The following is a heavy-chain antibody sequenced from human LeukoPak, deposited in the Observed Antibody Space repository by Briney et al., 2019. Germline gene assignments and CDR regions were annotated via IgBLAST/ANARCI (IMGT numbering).Heavy chain of an antibody. Sequence: PSETLSLTCTVSGGSISSYYWSWIRQPPGKGLEWIGEIHHSGSTYYNPSLKSRITMSVDMSKNQFYLKLSSVTAADTAVYYCARDPGIAAAVDYWGQGTLVTVSS. CDR3: ARDPGIAAAVDY. CDR2: IHHSGST. V-gene: IGHV4-59*12. CDR1: GGSISSYY. J-gene: IGHJ4*02. D-gene: IGHD6-13*01.